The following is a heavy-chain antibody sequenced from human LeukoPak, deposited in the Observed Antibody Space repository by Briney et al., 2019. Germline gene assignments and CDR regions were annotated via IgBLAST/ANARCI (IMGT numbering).Heavy chain of an antibody. J-gene: IGHJ4*02. CDR2: IIPIFSTA. CDR3: ARGRRLRSLSFPFDY. CDR1: GGTFSSYA. Sequence: ASVKLSCKASGGTFSSYAISWVRQAPGQGLEWMGGIIPIFSTANYAQTFQGRVTITTDESTSTAYMELSSLRSGDTAVYYCARGRRLRSLSFPFDYWGQGTLVTVSS. V-gene: IGHV1-69*05. D-gene: IGHD5-12*01.